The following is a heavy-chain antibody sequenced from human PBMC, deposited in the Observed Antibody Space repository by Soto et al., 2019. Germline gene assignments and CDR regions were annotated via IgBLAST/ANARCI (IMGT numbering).Heavy chain of an antibody. CDR1: GYTFTSYD. J-gene: IGHJ4*02. CDR3: ARGFRYSGSYYFDY. Sequence: ASVKVSCKASGYTFTSYDMHWVRQAPGQRLEWMGWINAGNGNTKYSQKFQGRVTITRDTSASTAYMELSSLRSEDTAVYYCARGFRYSGSYYFDYWGQGTLVTVSS. V-gene: IGHV1-3*01. CDR2: INAGNGNT. D-gene: IGHD1-26*01.